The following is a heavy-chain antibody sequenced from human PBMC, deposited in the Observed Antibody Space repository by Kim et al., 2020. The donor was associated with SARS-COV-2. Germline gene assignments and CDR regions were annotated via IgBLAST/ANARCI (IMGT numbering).Heavy chain of an antibody. CDR1: GGTFSSYA. CDR3: AISDNWNDGYYYYGIDV. V-gene: IGHV1-69*04. D-gene: IGHD1-1*01. J-gene: IGHJ6*04. CDR2: IIPIFGIA. Sequence: SVKVSCKASGGTFSSYAISWVRQAPGQGLEWMGRIIPIFGIANYAQKFQGRVTITADKSTSTAYMELSSLRSEDTAVYYCAISDNWNDGYYYYGIDVWGEGTTGTLSS.